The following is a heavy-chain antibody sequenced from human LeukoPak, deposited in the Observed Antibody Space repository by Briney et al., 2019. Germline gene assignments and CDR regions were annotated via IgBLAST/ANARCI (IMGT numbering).Heavy chain of an antibody. J-gene: IGHJ6*02. D-gene: IGHD1-7*01. CDR2: VYWTGNT. Sequence: PSETLSLTCTVSGGSVSSGSYYWSWIRQPQGKGLEWIGYVYWTGNTNYNPSLKSRVTMSVDTSKNQFSLKLSSVTAADTAVYYCARYSITGTTFYYYGMGVWGQGTTVTVSS. CDR3: ARYSITGTTFYYYGMGV. CDR1: GGSVSSGSYY. V-gene: IGHV4-61*01.